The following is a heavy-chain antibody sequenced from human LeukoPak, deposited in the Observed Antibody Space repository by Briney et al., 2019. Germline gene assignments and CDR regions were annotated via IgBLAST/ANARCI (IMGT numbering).Heavy chain of an antibody. V-gene: IGHV4-59*01. Sequence: SETLSLTCTVSGGSISSYYWSWIRQPPGQGLEWIGYIYYSGSTNYNPSLKSRVTISVDTSKNQFSLKLSSVTAADAAVYYCARGLTGVDYWGQGTLVTVSS. J-gene: IGHJ4*02. CDR2: IYYSGST. CDR3: ARGLTGVDY. D-gene: IGHD7-27*01. CDR1: GGSISSYY.